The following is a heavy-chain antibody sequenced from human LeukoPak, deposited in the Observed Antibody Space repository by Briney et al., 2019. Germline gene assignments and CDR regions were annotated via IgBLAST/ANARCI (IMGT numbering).Heavy chain of an antibody. J-gene: IGHJ6*02. D-gene: IGHD6-6*01. CDR3: ARSYSSSPPYYYYYYGMDV. CDR2: INHSGST. V-gene: IGHV4-34*01. Sequence: SETLSLTCAVYGGSFSGYYWSWIRQPPGKGLEWIGEINHSGSTNYNPSLKSRVTISVDTSKNQFSLKLSSVTAADTAVYYCARSYSSSPPYYYYYYGMDVWGQGTMVTVSS. CDR1: GGSFSGYY.